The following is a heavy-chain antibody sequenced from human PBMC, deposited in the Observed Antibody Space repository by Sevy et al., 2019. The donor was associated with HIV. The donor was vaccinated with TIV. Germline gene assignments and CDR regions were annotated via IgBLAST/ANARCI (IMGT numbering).Heavy chain of an antibody. CDR1: GFTFSSYS. J-gene: IGHJ6*02. D-gene: IGHD2-2*01. Sequence: GGSLRLSCAASGFTFSSYSMNWVRQAPGKGLEWVSSISSSSSYIYYADSVKGRFTISRDNAKNSLYLQMNGLRAEDTAVYYCARVRGDIVVVPAARYYYYYGMDVWGQGTTVTVSS. CDR2: ISSSSSYI. V-gene: IGHV3-21*01. CDR3: ARVRGDIVVVPAARYYYYYGMDV.